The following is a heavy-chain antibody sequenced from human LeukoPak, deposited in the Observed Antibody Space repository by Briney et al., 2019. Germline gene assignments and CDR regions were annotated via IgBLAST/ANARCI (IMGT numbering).Heavy chain of an antibody. CDR2: IYYSGSTT. V-gene: IGHV4-4*08. CDR3: ARSEEMATTRGGFDY. Sequence: PSETLSLTCGVSGGPISSYYWSWIRQPPGKGLEWIGYIYYSGSTTPSGTATYNPSLESRVTISVDTSKNQFSLKLRSVIAADAAVYYCARSEEMATTRGGFDYWGQGTLVTVSS. J-gene: IGHJ4*02. CDR1: GGPISSYY. D-gene: IGHD5-24*01.